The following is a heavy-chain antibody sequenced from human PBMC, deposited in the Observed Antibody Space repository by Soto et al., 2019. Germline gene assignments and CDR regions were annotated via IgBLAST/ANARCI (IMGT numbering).Heavy chain of an antibody. CDR3: AKGFSEKRHLVDV. V-gene: IGHV3-23*01. D-gene: IGHD3-3*01. Sequence: GGSLRLSCAASGFTFSNYGMRWVRQAPGKGLEWVSAISGSGGSTYYADSVKGRFTISRDNSKNTLYLQMNSLRAEDTAVYYCAKGFSEKRHLVDVWGKGTTVTVSS. J-gene: IGHJ6*04. CDR1: GFTFSNYG. CDR2: ISGSGGST.